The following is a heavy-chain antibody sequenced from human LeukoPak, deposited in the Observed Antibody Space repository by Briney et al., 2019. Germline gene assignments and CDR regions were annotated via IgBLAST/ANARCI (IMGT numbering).Heavy chain of an antibody. V-gene: IGHV1-2*02. J-gene: IGHJ5*02. Sequence: ASVKVSCKASGYTFTGYYMHWLRQAPGQGREWMGWINPSSGGTNYARKFQGRVTMTRDTSITTAYMELTRLRSDDTAMYYCTRGPNDSASDWFDPWGQGTLVTVSS. D-gene: IGHD3-16*01. CDR3: TRGPNDSASDWFDP. CDR2: INPSSGGT. CDR1: GYTFTGYY.